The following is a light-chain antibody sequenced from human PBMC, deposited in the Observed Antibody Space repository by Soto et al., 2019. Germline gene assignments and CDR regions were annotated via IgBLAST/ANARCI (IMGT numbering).Light chain of an antibody. V-gene: IGKV3-15*01. Sequence: EIGMTQSLATLSVSPGERVTLSCRASQSVNNKVAWYQQKPGQAPRLLIFGASTRATGIPARFSGSGSVTEFTLTISSLQPEDFAVYYCQQYNNWPPITFGQGTRLEIK. J-gene: IGKJ5*01. CDR1: QSVNNK. CDR3: QQYNNWPPIT. CDR2: GAS.